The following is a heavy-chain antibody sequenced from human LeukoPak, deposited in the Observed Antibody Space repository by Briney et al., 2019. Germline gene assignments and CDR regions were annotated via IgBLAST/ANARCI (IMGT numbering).Heavy chain of an antibody. V-gene: IGHV3-9*01. D-gene: IGHD4-17*01. CDR1: GFTFRVYA. J-gene: IGHJ4*02. Sequence: PGRSLRLSCAASGFTFRVYALHWVRQGPGKGLEWVSSISWNSGRIAYADSVKGRFTISRDNAKNSLYLQMNSLRVDDSALYYCAKATVTTWGPPADDWGQGTQVTVSS. CDR2: ISWNSGRI. CDR3: AKATVTTWGPPADD.